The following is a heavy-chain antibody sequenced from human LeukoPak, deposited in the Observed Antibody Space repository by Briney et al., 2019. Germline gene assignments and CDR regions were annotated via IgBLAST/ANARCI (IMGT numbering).Heavy chain of an antibody. CDR1: GFTFSSYW. J-gene: IGHJ4*02. CDR2: IKQDGSEK. CDR3: ARDFSMDGSGSYDY. Sequence: GGSLRLSCAASGFTFSSYWMSWVRQAPGKGLEWVANIKQDGSEKYYVDSVKGRFTISRDNAKNSLYLQMNSLRAEDTAVYYCARDFSMDGSGSYDYWGQGTLVTVSS. V-gene: IGHV3-7*01. D-gene: IGHD3-10*01.